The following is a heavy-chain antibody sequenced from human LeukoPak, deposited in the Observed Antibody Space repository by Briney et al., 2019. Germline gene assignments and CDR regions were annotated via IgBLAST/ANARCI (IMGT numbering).Heavy chain of an antibody. D-gene: IGHD5-18*01. CDR1: GGSFSGYY. CDR2: INHSGST. V-gene: IGHV4-34*01. Sequence: PSETLSLTCAVYGGSFSGYYWSWIRQPPGKGLEWIGEINHSGSTNYNPSLKSRVTISVDTSKNQFSLKLSSVTAADTAVYYCARRRSRNPWIQPSYYFDYWGQGTLVTVSS. J-gene: IGHJ4*02. CDR3: ARRRSRNPWIQPSYYFDY.